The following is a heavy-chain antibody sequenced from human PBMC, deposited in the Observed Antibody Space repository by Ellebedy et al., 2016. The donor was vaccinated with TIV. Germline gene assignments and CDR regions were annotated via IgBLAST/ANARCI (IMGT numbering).Heavy chain of an antibody. CDR3: ARGDNYYFDSSGYYYSY. Sequence: ASVKVSCKASGYTFTSYFLYWVRQAPGQGLEWMGIINPTSGSSNYAQKFQGRVTMTRDTSTSTVYMELSSLRSADTAVYYCARGDNYYFDSSGYYYSYWGQGTLVTVSS. CDR1: GYTFTSYF. V-gene: IGHV1-46*01. CDR2: INPTSGSS. J-gene: IGHJ4*02. D-gene: IGHD3-22*01.